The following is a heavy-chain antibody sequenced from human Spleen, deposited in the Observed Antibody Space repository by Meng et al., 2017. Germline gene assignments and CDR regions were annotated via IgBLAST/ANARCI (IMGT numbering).Heavy chain of an antibody. CDR3: AKDPYSSGWYSWWDY. CDR1: GFTLRNYA. J-gene: IGHJ4*02. D-gene: IGHD6-19*01. CDR2: ISGNGGST. V-gene: IGHV3-23*01. Sequence: GESLKISCAASGFTLRNYAMSWVRQAPKKGPEWVSAISGNGGSTFYADSVKGRFTISRDNSKNTLSLQMNSLRAEDTAVYYCAKDPYSSGWYSWWDYWGQGTLVTVSS.